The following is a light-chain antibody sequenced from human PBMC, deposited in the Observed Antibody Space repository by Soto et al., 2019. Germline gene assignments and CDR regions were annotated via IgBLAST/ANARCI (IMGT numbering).Light chain of an antibody. Sequence: QSVLTQPPSASGTPGQRVTISCSGSNSNIGSHLVYWYQHLPGTTPKLLSFSSDQRPSGVPDRFSGSKSGTSASLAITGFQTGDEADYYCGSWDSSLSAYVFGTGTKVTVL. CDR2: SSD. CDR3: GSWDSSLSAYV. V-gene: IGLV1-44*01. CDR1: NSNIGSHL. J-gene: IGLJ1*01.